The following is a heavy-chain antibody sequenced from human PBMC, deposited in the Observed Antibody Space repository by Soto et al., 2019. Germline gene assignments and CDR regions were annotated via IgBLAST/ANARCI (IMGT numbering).Heavy chain of an antibody. J-gene: IGHJ4*02. D-gene: IGHD4-17*01. CDR2: ISYDGRVK. Sequence: QVQLVESGGGVVQPGRSLRLSCAASGFTFSSYAMHWVRQAPGKGLEWVAVISYDGRVKDYADSVKGRFTISRDNSKNTVCLQMNSLRAEDTGLYYCARSRVNYGDYTGPVGFEYWGQGTLVAVSS. CDR1: GFTFSSYA. V-gene: IGHV3-30*04. CDR3: ARSRVNYGDYTGPVGFEY.